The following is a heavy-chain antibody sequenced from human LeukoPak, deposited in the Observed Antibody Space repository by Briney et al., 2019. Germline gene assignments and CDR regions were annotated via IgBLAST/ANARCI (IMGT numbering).Heavy chain of an antibody. Sequence: SETLSLTCTVSGGSISNYYWSWIRQPPGKGLEWIGYIYYGGSTNYNPPLKSRVTISVDTSKNQFSLKLSSVTAADTAVYSCASSGYRNGYYFDYWGQGTLVTVSS. V-gene: IGHV4-59*08. CDR3: ASSGYRNGYYFDY. CDR1: GGSISNYY. J-gene: IGHJ4*02. CDR2: IYYGGST. D-gene: IGHD5-18*01.